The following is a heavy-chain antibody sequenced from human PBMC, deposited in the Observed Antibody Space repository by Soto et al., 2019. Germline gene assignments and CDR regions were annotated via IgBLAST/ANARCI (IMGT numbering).Heavy chain of an antibody. J-gene: IGHJ6*02. Sequence: EVQFVESGGGLVQPGGSLSISCAASGFTFSLYSMSWVRQAPGKGLEWVSYISRSSTVIHYADSVKGRFTISRDDATNSMHLQMNSLRDGDTAVYYCARAVTCGLDVWGQGTTVSISS. CDR3: ARAVTCGLDV. CDR2: ISRSSTVI. CDR1: GFTFSLYS. V-gene: IGHV3-48*02. D-gene: IGHD3-10*01.